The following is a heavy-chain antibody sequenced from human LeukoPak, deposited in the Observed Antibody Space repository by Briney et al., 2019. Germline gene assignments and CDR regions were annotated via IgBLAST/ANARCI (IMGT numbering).Heavy chain of an antibody. Sequence: PGESLRLSCAASGFNFSSYGMHWPRQAPGKVLEWVAYIRYDGSHKYYADSVKGRFTISRDNSKNTLYLEMNSLRAEDTAVYYCAKAATYYYDTSGLDYWGQGALVTVSS. CDR1: GFNFSSYG. CDR2: IRYDGSHK. J-gene: IGHJ4*02. V-gene: IGHV3-30*02. D-gene: IGHD3-22*01. CDR3: AKAATYYYDTSGLDY.